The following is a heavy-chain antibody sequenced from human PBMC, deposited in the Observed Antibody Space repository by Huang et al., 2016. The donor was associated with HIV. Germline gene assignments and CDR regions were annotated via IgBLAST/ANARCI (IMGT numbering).Heavy chain of an antibody. Sequence: QVLLVQSGAEVRKPGSSVKVSCTAFGGTFSSYAISWVRQAPGQGLEWMGGIIPIFGTANYTQKFQGRVTITVDKSTNTGYMELTRLTSEDTAVYYCARTAYSYGFRQGYNWFDPWGQGTPVTVSS. CDR3: ARTAYSYGFRQGYNWFDP. V-gene: IGHV1-69*13. CDR2: IIPIFGTA. J-gene: IGHJ5*02. D-gene: IGHD5-18*01. CDR1: GGTFSSYA.